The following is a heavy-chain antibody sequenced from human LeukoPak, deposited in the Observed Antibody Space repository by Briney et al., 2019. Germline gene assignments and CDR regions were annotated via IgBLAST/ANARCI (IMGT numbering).Heavy chain of an antibody. V-gene: IGHV4-34*01. Sequence: SETLSLTCAVNGGSFSGYYWSWLRQPPGKGLEWIGEINHSGSTNYNPSLKSRVTISVDTSKNQFSLKLSSVTAADTAVYYCARMRQQPVYGMDVWGQGTTVTVSS. CDR1: GGSFSGYY. CDR3: ARMRQQPVYGMDV. J-gene: IGHJ6*02. D-gene: IGHD6-13*01. CDR2: INHSGST.